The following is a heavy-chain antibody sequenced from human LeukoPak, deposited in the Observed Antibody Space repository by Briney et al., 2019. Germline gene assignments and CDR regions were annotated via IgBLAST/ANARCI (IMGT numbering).Heavy chain of an antibody. CDR3: AKSTDIVVVPAAISNYYYYGMDV. CDR2: ISGSGGST. D-gene: IGHD2-2*01. CDR1: GFTVSSNY. Sequence: PGGSLRLSCAASGFTVSSNYMSWVRQAPGKGLEWASAISGSGGSTYYADSVKGRFTISRDNSKNTLYLQMNSLRAEDTAVYYCAKSTDIVVVPAAISNYYYYGMDVWGQGTTVTVSS. V-gene: IGHV3-23*01. J-gene: IGHJ6*02.